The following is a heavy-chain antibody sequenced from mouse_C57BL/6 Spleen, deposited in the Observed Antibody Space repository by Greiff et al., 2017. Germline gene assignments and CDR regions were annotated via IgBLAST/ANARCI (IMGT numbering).Heavy chain of an antibody. CDR3: TGSSPSYWYFDV. D-gene: IGHD1-1*01. J-gene: IGHJ1*03. V-gene: IGHV14-1*01. CDR2: IDPEDGDT. CDR1: GFNIKDYY. Sequence: EVQLQESGAELVRPGASVKLSCTASGFNIKDYYMHWVKQRPEQGLEWIGRIDPEDGDTEYAPKFQGKATMTADTSSNTAYLQLSSLTSEDTAVDYCTGSSPSYWYFDVWGTGTTVTVSS.